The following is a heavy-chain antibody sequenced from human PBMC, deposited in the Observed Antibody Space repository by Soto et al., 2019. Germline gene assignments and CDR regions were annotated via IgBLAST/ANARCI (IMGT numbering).Heavy chain of an antibody. D-gene: IGHD1-26*01. CDR2: IYPGDSDT. CDR3: AIPFSVGTPYPFAL. CDR1: GYVFSSYW. V-gene: IGHV5-51*01. J-gene: IGHJ1*01. Sequence: GESLKISCQGSGYVFSSYWIGWVRQMPGKGLEWMGIIYPGDSDTRYGPSFQGQVTISVDKSIRTAYLQWRSLKPSDTAIYFCAIPFSVGTPYPFALWGQGTLVTVSS.